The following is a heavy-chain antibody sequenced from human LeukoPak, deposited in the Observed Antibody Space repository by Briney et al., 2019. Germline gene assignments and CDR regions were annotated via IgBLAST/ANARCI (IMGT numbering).Heavy chain of an antibody. J-gene: IGHJ4*02. CDR3: AINYYDSSGYYN. Sequence: GSLRLSCAASGFTFSSYWMHWIRQPPGKGLEWIGYIYYSGSTNYNPSLKSRVTISVDTSKNQFSLKLSSVTAADTAVYYCAINYYDSSGYYNWGQGTLVTVSS. V-gene: IGHV4-59*01. CDR1: GFTFSSYW. D-gene: IGHD3-22*01. CDR2: IYYSGST.